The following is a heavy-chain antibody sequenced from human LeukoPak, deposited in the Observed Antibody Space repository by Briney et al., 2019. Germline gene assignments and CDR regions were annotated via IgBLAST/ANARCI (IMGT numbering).Heavy chain of an antibody. D-gene: IGHD4-17*01. Sequence: PSETLSLTCTVSGGSISSYYWSWIRQSPVKGLEWIGYIFPSGSAFYNPSLESRVTISLDTSENQFSLKLSSVTAADTAVYYCARDPTTVTKGFDIWGQGTMVTVSS. V-gene: IGHV4-59*01. CDR2: IFPSGSA. J-gene: IGHJ3*02. CDR3: ARDPTTVTKGFDI. CDR1: GGSISSYY.